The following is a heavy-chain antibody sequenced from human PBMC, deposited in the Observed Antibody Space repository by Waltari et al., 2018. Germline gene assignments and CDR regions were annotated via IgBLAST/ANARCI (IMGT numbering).Heavy chain of an antibody. CDR2: IYSGGST. D-gene: IGHD6-6*01. J-gene: IGHJ4*02. CDR3: AREGGSSSYFDY. V-gene: IGHV3-53*02. CDR1: GFTVNSNY. Sequence: EVQLVETGGGLIQPGGSLRLSCAASGFTVNSNYMSWVRQAPGKGLEWVSVIYSGGSTYYADSVKGRFTIYRDNYKKTVYLQMNSLRADDTAVYYCAREGGSSSYFDYWGQGTLVTVSS.